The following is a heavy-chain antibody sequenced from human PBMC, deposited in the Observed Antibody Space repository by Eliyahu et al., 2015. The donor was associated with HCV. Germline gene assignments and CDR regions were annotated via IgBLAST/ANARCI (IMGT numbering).Heavy chain of an antibody. D-gene: IGHD5-12*01. CDR2: IIPILGIA. J-gene: IGHJ4*02. Sequence: KKPGSSVKVSCKASGGTFSSYTISWVRQAPGQGLEWMGRIIPILGIANYAQKFQGRVTITADKSTSTAYMELSSLRSEDTAVYYCAREGGYSGYDYDYWGQGTLVTVSS. V-gene: IGHV1-69*04. CDR1: GGTFSSYT. CDR3: AREGGYSGYDYDY.